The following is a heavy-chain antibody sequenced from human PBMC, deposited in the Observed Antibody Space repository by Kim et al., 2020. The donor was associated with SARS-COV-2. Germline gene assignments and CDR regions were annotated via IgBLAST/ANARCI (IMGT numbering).Heavy chain of an antibody. Sequence: GGSLRLSCAASGFTFSGSAMHWVRQASGKGLEWVGRIRSKANSYATAYAASVKGRITISRDDSKNTAYLQMNSLKTEDTVVYYCTRLRGDAYGMDVWGQGTTVTVS. CDR2: IRSKANSYAT. D-gene: IGHD2-21*01. CDR1: GFTFSGSA. V-gene: IGHV3-73*01. CDR3: TRLRGDAYGMDV. J-gene: IGHJ6*02.